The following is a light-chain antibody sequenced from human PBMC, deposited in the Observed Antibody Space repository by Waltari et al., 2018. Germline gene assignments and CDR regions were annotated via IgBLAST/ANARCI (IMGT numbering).Light chain of an antibody. J-gene: IGKJ1*01. CDR1: QSVGSSS. V-gene: IGKV3-20*01. Sequence: EIVLTQSPGTASLSPGERVTLHCRASQSVGSSSLAWYQQKPGQAPRLVIYRASRRATGIPDRFSGSGSGTDFSLTISRLEPEDFAVYYCQQHGTLPATFGQGTKMEIK. CDR2: RAS. CDR3: QQHGTLPAT.